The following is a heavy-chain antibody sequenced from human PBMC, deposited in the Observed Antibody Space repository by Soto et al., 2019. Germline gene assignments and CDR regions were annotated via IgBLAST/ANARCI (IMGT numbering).Heavy chain of an antibody. Sequence: QVHLVQSGAEVKEPGASVRVSCEASGYTFTSHTVHWARQAPGQGLEWMGWIIVSNGSPRYAPQFQGRITFGRDTSATTAYTELTSLTFEDTAVYYCAREPEDGVPGDYWGQGTLVVVSS. V-gene: IGHV1-3*01. CDR3: AREPEDGVPGDY. J-gene: IGHJ4*02. D-gene: IGHD2-8*01. CDR2: IIVSNGSP. CDR1: GYTFTSHT.